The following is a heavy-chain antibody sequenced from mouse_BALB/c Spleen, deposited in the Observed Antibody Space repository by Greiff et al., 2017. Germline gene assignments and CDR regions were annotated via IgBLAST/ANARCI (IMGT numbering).Heavy chain of an antibody. CDR1: GFAFRSYD. CDR3: ARQRADQGYYYAMDY. CDR2: ISSGGGST. J-gene: IGHJ4*01. Sequence: EVKLVESGGGLVKPGGSLKLSCAVSGFAFRSYDMSWVRQTPEKRLEWVAYISSGGGSTYYPDTVKGRFTISRDNAKNTLNLQMCSLKSEDTAMYYGARQRADQGYYYAMDYWGQGTSVTVSS. D-gene: IGHD3-2*02. V-gene: IGHV5-12-1*01.